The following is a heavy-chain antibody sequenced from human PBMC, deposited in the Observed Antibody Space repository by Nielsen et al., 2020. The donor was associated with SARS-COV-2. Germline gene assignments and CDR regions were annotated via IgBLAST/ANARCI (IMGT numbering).Heavy chain of an antibody. V-gene: IGHV3-30*15. CDR2: ISDDGSNK. Sequence: GESLKISCVASGFTFRSYGMNWVRQSPGKGLEWLAFISDDGSNKYYADSVEGRFSISRDNSKNTLYLQMSSLGPEDTAVYYCLRYLRRMLGAENWFDPWGQGTLVTVSS. D-gene: IGHD4/OR15-4a*01. CDR1: GFTFRSYG. CDR3: LRYLRRMLGAENWFDP. J-gene: IGHJ5*02.